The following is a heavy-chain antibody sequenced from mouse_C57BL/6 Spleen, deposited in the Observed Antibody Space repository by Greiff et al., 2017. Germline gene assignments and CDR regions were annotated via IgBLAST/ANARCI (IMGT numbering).Heavy chain of an antibody. D-gene: IGHD1-1*01. CDR2: VNPGRGGT. CDR3: ARHYGSQGVAY. Sequence: QVQLQQSGAGLVRPGTSVKVSCKASGYAFTNHLIEWVKKRPGQGLEWIGVVNPGRGGTNYNEKFKGKGTLTGEKSSSTAYMQLSSLTSEDSAVYFCARHYGSQGVAYWGQGTLVTVAA. J-gene: IGHJ3*01. CDR1: GYAFTNHL. V-gene: IGHV1-54*01.